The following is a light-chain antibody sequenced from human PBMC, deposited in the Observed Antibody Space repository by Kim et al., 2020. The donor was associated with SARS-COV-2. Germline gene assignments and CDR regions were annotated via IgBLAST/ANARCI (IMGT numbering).Light chain of an antibody. CDR1: KLGDKY. CDR2: QDN. J-gene: IGLJ2*01. V-gene: IGLV3-1*01. CDR3: QTWDSSSRHVV. Sequence: SYELTQPPSVSVSPGQTAIITCSGDKLGDKYASWYQQKPGQSPVLVVYQDNKRPSGIPERFSGSNSGNTATLTISGTRAMDDADYYCQTWDSSSRHVVFGGGTKLTVL.